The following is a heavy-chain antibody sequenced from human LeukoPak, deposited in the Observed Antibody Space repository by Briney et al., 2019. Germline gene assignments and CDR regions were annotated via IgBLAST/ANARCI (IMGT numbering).Heavy chain of an antibody. J-gene: IGHJ6*04. Sequence: SETLSLTCAVSGGSLSSSNWWGWVRPPPGKGLEWIGEFYHRGSTNYNPSLKSRVTISVDKSKNQFSLKLSSVTAADTAVYYCARQGGLWFGEAPGHYCYGMDVWGKGTTVTVSS. D-gene: IGHD3-10*01. V-gene: IGHV4-4*02. CDR3: ARQGGLWFGEAPGHYCYGMDV. CDR2: FYHRGST. CDR1: GGSLSSSNW.